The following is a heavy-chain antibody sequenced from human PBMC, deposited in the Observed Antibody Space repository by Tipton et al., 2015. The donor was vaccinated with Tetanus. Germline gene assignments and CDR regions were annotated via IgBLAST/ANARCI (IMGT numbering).Heavy chain of an antibody. V-gene: IGHV1-45*02. CDR2: ITPFNNNT. J-gene: IGHJ3*02. CDR3: ATREDTALVIAEFDAPDI. Sequence: QLVQSGAEVKKTGSSVKISCKASGYTLTYRYLHWVRQAPGQALEWMGWITPFNNNTNYAQKFPDRGSFSSDRSMSKAYMEVSSLRSADTAMYFCATREDTALVIAEFDAPDIWGQGTMVTVSS. D-gene: IGHD5-18*01. CDR1: GYTLTYRY.